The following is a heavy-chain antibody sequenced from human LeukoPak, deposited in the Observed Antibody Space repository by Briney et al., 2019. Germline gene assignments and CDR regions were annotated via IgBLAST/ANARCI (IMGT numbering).Heavy chain of an antibody. CDR3: ARARLGQWLEFDY. J-gene: IGHJ4*02. Sequence: QAGGSLRLSCAASGFTFSGFWMHWVRHAPGKGLVWVSCISFDGSDATYADSVKGRFTISRDNAKNTLHLQMDSLTVEDTAVYYCARARLGQWLEFDYWGQGTLVTVSS. V-gene: IGHV3-74*01. CDR1: GFTFSGFW. CDR2: ISFDGSDA. D-gene: IGHD6-19*01.